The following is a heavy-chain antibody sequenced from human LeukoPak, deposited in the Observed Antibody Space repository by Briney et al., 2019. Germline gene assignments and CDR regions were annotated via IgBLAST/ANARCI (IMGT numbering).Heavy chain of an antibody. CDR3: ARAWYYGTGSLAFFDY. CDR2: IYYSGST. D-gene: IGHD3-10*01. V-gene: IGHV4-59*01. J-gene: IGHJ4*02. CDR1: GDSISSYY. Sequence: SEPLSLTCSVSGDSISSYYWSWIRQPPGKGLECLRYIYYSGSTYYHPSLKSRVTIPGDTSKNQLSLKLSSVTAADTAVYYCARAWYYGTGSLAFFDYWGQGTLVTVSS.